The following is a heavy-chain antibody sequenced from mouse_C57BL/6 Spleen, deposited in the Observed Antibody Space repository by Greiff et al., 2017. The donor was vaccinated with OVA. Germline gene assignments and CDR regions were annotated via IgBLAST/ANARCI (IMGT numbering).Heavy chain of an antibody. J-gene: IGHJ4*01. CDR2: IDPETGGT. V-gene: IGHV1-15*01. Sequence: QVHVKQSGAELVRPGASVTLSCKASGYTFTDYEMHWVKQTPVHGLEWIGAIDPETGGTAYNQKFKGKARLTADKSSSTAYIELRSLTSEDSAVYYCTRTYAMDYWGQGTSVTVSS. CDR3: TRTYAMDY. CDR1: GYTFTDYE.